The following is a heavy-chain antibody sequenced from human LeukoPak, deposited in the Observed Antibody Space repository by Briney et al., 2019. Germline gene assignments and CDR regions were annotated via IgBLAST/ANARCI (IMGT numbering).Heavy chain of an antibody. D-gene: IGHD4-23*01. J-gene: IGHJ4*02. Sequence: ASVTVSCKASGYSFTNYYIHWVRQAPGQGLEWMGIVNPSGGSTTYAQEFQGRVTMTRDTSTSTVDMDLSSLRLDDTAVYFCARGGRMTTVVTYYFDYWGQGTLVTVSS. CDR1: GYSFTNYY. V-gene: IGHV1-46*01. CDR2: VNPSGGST. CDR3: ARGGRMTTVVTYYFDY.